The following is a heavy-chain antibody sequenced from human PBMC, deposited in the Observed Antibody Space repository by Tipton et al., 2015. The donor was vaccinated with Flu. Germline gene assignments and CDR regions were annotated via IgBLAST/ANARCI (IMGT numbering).Heavy chain of an antibody. J-gene: IGHJ4*02. V-gene: IGHV4-39*01. CDR1: SGSIRSTNYF. CDR3: ARLSYYDVDLKNFYFDY. CDR2: IYPSGTT. D-gene: IGHD1-26*01. Sequence: TLSLTCTVSSGSIRSTNYFCAWIRQPPGKGLELIGNIYPSGTTYYNPSLKSRVTRSVDTSKSHFSLKLRSVTAADTAVYYCARLSYYDVDLKNFYFDYWGQGALVTVSS.